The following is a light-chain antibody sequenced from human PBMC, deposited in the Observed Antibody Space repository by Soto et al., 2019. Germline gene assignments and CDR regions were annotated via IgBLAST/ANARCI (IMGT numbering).Light chain of an antibody. CDR3: SSYTTSNTRQIV. V-gene: IGLV2-14*03. Sequence: QSVLTQPASVSGSPGQSITISCTGTSSDVGGYNYVSWYQHHPGKAPKLIIYDVTNRPSGVSNPFSGSKSGNTASLTISGLQPEDEADYYCSSYTTSNTRQIVFGTVTKVTVL. J-gene: IGLJ1*01. CDR2: DVT. CDR1: SSDVGGYNY.